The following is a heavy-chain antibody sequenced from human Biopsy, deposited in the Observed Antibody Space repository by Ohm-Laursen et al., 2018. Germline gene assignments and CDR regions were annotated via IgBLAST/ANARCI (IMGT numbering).Heavy chain of an antibody. J-gene: IGHJ4*02. CDR3: TTDTSSWYNYFDY. CDR2: IKSKTDGGTT. D-gene: IGHD6-13*01. V-gene: IGHV3-15*01. CDR1: GFTFSNAW. Sequence: GSLRLSCAASGFTFSNAWMNWVRQAPGKGLEWVGRIKSKTDGGTTDYAVPVKDRFTISRDDSNNNLYLQMNSLKTEDTAVYYCTTDTSSWYNYFDYWGQGTLVTVSS.